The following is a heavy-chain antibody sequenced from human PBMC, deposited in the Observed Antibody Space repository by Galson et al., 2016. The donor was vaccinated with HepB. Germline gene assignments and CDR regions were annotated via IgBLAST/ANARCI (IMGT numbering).Heavy chain of an antibody. CDR1: GYTLTTFG. J-gene: IGHJ5*02. D-gene: IGHD7-27*01. CDR3: ARSGDGNWFET. V-gene: IGHV1-18*04. CDR2: ISGYDGTT. Sequence: SCKASGYTLTTFGIAWVRRAPGQGLEWMGWISGYDGTTHYAQNLQGRTTMTADTSTTTVHMELRSLRSDDTAMYYCARSGDGNWFETWGQGTLVTVSS.